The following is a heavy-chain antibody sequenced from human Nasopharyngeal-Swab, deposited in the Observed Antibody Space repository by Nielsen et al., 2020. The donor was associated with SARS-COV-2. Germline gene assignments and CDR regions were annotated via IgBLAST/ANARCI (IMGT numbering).Heavy chain of an antibody. J-gene: IGHJ4*02. V-gene: IGHV3-21*01. CDR1: GFSFSTYT. CDR2: ISSDSGAK. Sequence: GGSLRLSCAASGFSFSTYTMNWVRQAPGKGLEWLSSISSDSGAKYHADSVKGRITISRDNAKHSLYLEMNSLRAEDTAVYYCLRGDRRDYWGPGTLVSVSS. CDR3: LRGDRRDY. D-gene: IGHD3-22*01.